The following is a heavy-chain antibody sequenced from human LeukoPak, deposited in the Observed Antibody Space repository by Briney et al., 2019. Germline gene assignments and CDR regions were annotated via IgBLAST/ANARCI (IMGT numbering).Heavy chain of an antibody. J-gene: IGHJ5*02. V-gene: IGHV1-18*01. CDR1: GYTFTSYG. D-gene: IGHD2-2*01. CDR3: ARAFLDCSSTSCYPLQPLNWFDP. CDR2: ISAYNGNT. Sequence: ASLKVSCKASGYTFTSYGISWVRQAPGQGLEWMGWISAYNGNTNYAQKLQGRVTKTTDTSTSTAYIELRSLRSDDTAVYYCARAFLDCSSTSCYPLQPLNWFDPWGQGTLVTVSS.